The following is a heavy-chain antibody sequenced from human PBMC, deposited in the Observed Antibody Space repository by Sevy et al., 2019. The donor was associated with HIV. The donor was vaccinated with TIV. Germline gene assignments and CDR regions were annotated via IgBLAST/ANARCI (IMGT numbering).Heavy chain of an antibody. CDR1: GFSFTDFW. J-gene: IGHJ4*02. CDR2: IKQDGSEM. V-gene: IGHV3-7*01. CDR3: ARRYFDL. Sequence: GVSLRLSCKASGFSFTDFWMQWVRQVPVKGPEWVANIKQDGSEMYYVDSVKGRFTISRDNAESALYLQMHGLRAEDAATYFCARRYFDLWGQGTVVTVSS.